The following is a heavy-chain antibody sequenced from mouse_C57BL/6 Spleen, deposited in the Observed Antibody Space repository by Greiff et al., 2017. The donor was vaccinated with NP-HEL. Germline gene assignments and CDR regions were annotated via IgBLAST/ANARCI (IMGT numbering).Heavy chain of an antibody. CDR1: GFTFSSYG. CDR3: ARDFYESHAMDY. J-gene: IGHJ4*01. Sequence: EVKLVESGGDLVKPGGSLKLSCAASGFTFSSYGMSWVRQTPDKRLEWVATISSGGSYTYYPDSVKGRFTISRDNAKNTLYLQMSSLKSEDTAMYYCARDFYESHAMDYWGQGTSVTVSS. V-gene: IGHV5-6*01. D-gene: IGHD2-3*01. CDR2: ISSGGSYT.